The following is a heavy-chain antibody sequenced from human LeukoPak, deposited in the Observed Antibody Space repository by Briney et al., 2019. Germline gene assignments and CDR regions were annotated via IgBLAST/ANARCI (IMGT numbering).Heavy chain of an antibody. Sequence: PSETLSLTCTVSGGSISSYYWSWIRQPAGKGLVWIGRIYTSGSTNYNPSLKSRVTISVDTSKTQFSLKLSSVTAADTAVYYCARTWIPVPFDYWGQGTLVTVSS. J-gene: IGHJ4*02. CDR2: IYTSGST. CDR3: ARTWIPVPFDY. V-gene: IGHV4-4*07. CDR1: GGSISSYY. D-gene: IGHD5-18*01.